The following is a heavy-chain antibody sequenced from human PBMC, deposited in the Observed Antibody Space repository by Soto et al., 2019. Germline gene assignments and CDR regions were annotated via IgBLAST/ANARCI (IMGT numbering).Heavy chain of an antibody. Sequence: PSETLSLTCTVSGGSISSYYWSWIRQPPGKGLEWIGYIYYSGSTNYNPSLKSRVTISVDTSKNQFSLKLSSVTAADTAVYYCAREYRDGYNYDAFDIWGQGTMVTVSS. D-gene: IGHD5-12*01. CDR2: IYYSGST. CDR3: AREYRDGYNYDAFDI. V-gene: IGHV4-59*01. CDR1: GGSISSYY. J-gene: IGHJ3*02.